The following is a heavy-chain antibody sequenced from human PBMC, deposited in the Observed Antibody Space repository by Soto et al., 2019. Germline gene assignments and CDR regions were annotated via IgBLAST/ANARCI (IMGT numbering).Heavy chain of an antibody. D-gene: IGHD2-2*01. Sequence: PSETLSLTCAVSSGSISSSNWWSWVRQPPGKGLEWIGEIYHSGSTNYNPSLKSRVTISVDKSKNQFSLKLSSVTAADTAVYYCARVLSAAEYYYYYMDVWGKGTTVTVSS. J-gene: IGHJ6*03. CDR2: IYHSGST. V-gene: IGHV4-4*02. CDR1: SGSISSSNW. CDR3: ARVLSAAEYYYYYMDV.